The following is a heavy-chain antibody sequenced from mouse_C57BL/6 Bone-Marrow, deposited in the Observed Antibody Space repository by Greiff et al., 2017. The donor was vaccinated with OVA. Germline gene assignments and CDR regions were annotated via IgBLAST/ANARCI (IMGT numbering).Heavy chain of an antibody. V-gene: IGHV5-4*03. CDR2: ISDGGSYT. Sequence: EVKLVESGGGLVKPGGSLKLSCAASGFTFSSYAMSWVRQTPEKRLEWVATISDGGSYTYYPDNVKSRFTISRDNAKNNLYLQMSHLKSEDTAMYYCASLYSNPRRPLDYCGQGTTLTVSS. J-gene: IGHJ2*01. CDR1: GFTFSSYA. CDR3: ASLYSNPRRPLDY. D-gene: IGHD2-5*01.